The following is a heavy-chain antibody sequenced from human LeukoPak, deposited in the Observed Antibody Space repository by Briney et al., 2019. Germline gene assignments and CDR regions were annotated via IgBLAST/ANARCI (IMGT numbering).Heavy chain of an antibody. CDR3: GAGYYGSGIDY. Sequence: GGSLRLSCAASGFTFSSYAMHWVRQAPGKGLEWVAAISYDGSNEYYADSVKGRFSISRDNSKNTLYLQMNSLRAEDTAVYYSGAGYYGSGIDYWGQGTLVTVSS. V-gene: IGHV3-30-3*01. J-gene: IGHJ4*02. CDR1: GFTFSSYA. D-gene: IGHD3-10*01. CDR2: ISYDGSNE.